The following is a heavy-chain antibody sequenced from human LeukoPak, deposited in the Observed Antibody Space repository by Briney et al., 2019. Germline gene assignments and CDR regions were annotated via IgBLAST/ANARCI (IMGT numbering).Heavy chain of an antibody. V-gene: IGHV3-15*01. D-gene: IGHD3-22*01. CDR3: THDSSAYYTFHY. CDR1: GFSFPDAW. CDR2: IKSKGGGGTI. J-gene: IGHJ4*02. Sequence: GSLRLSCAVSGFSFPDAWMSWVRQAPGKGLECIGRIKSKGGGGTIDYAAPVKGRFTISRDDSKNTVYLQMNSLKTEDTAVYFCTHDSSAYYTFHYWGQGALVTVSS.